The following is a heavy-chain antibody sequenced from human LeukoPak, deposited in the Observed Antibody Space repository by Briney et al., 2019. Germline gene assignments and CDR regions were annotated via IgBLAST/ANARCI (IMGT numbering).Heavy chain of an antibody. D-gene: IGHD1-14*01. Sequence: HTGGSLRLSCAASGFTFSSYAMSWVRQAPGKGLEWVSAISGSGDSTYYADSVKGRFTISRDNSKNTLYLQMNSLRAEDTAVYYCAKYEDELNRSWFDPWGQGTLVTVSS. CDR1: GFTFSSYA. J-gene: IGHJ5*02. CDR3: AKYEDELNRSWFDP. CDR2: ISGSGDST. V-gene: IGHV3-23*01.